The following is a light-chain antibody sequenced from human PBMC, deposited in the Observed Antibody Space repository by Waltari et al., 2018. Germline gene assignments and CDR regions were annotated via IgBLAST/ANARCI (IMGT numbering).Light chain of an antibody. CDR1: QSISAY. CDR2: ATS. CDR3: RQTYFTVGT. Sequence: DIQMTQSQSSLSASVGDRVTIPCRASQSISAYLNWYQQKPGKAPNLLIYATSSLPSGVPSRFSGSGSGTDFTLTISSLQPEDFATYFWRQTYFTVGTFGPGTKVDIK. V-gene: IGKV1-39*01. J-gene: IGKJ3*01.